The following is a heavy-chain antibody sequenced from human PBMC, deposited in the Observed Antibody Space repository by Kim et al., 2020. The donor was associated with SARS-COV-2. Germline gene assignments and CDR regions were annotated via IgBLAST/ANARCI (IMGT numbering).Heavy chain of an antibody. V-gene: IGHV3-23*01. Sequence: GGSLRLSCAASGFTFSSYAMSWVRQAPGKGLEWVSAISGNGGSTYYADSVKGRFTISRDNSKNTLYLQMNSLRAEDTAVYYCAKNQPKNDYGDYFGYWGQGTLVTVSS. CDR3: AKNQPKNDYGDYFGY. D-gene: IGHD4-17*01. J-gene: IGHJ4*02. CDR1: GFTFSSYA. CDR2: ISGNGGST.